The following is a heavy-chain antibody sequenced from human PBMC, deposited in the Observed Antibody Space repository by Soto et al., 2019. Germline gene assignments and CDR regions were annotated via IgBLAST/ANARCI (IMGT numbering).Heavy chain of an antibody. CDR3: ARGVFGSGTYYTGPSAFDI. J-gene: IGHJ3*02. D-gene: IGHD3-10*01. CDR2: TIPVFNTA. Sequence: QVQLEQSGAEVKKPGSSVKVSCKASGGTLSDHGVAWLRQGPGQGLEWMGGTIPVFNTAKYAQKLQGRVTVTADKFTNIAYMELSSLSLDDTAVYFCARGVFGSGTYYTGPSAFDISGQGTMVIASS. V-gene: IGHV1-69*06. CDR1: GGTLSDHG.